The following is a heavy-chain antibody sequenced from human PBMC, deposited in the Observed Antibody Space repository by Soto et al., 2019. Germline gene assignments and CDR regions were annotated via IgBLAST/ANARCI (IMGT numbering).Heavy chain of an antibody. J-gene: IGHJ5*02. Sequence: WASVKVSCKASGYTFTGYYMHWVRQAPGQGLEWMGWINPNSGGTNYAQKFQGRVTMTRDTSISTAYMELSRLRSDDTAVYYCARVGFNWNYGNWFDPWGQGTLVTVSS. CDR3: ARVGFNWNYGNWFDP. CDR1: GYTFTGYY. D-gene: IGHD1-7*01. V-gene: IGHV1-2*02. CDR2: INPNSGGT.